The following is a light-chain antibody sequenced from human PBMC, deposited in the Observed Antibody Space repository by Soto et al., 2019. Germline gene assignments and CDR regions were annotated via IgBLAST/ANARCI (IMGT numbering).Light chain of an antibody. J-gene: IGKJ4*01. CDR2: DAS. CDR1: QSVSSN. V-gene: IGKV3-11*01. Sequence: EIVMTQSPATLSLSPGERATLSCRASQSVSSNLAWYQQNPGQAPRLLIYDASNRATGIEVRFSGGGSGTDYTLTSSMLDPEDVAVYCWQQRSYLRFTFGEGTKVDIK. CDR3: QQRSYLRFT.